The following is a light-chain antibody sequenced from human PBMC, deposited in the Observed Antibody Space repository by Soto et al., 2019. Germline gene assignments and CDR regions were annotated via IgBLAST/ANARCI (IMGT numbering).Light chain of an antibody. CDR1: SSNIGNNY. J-gene: IGLJ3*02. CDR3: ATWDSSLSAWV. V-gene: IGLV1-51*02. Sequence: QSVLTQPPSVSAAPGQKVTISCSGSSSNIGNNYVSWYQHLPGTAPKLLIYENNKRPSGIPDRFSGSKSGTSATLGITGLQTGDDTDYYCATWDSSLSAWVFGGGTKLTVL. CDR2: ENN.